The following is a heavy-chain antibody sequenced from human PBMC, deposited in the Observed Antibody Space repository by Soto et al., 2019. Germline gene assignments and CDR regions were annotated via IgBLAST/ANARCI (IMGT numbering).Heavy chain of an antibody. CDR2: IKQDGGEK. D-gene: IGHD3-16*02. V-gene: IGHV3-7*04. Sequence: EVQLVESGGGLVQPGGSLRLSCAASGFTFTSYWMTWVRQAPGKGLEWVANIKQDGGEKYYVGSVKGRFTISRDNAENSLYRQWDSLRAEDAAVYYCARGAFPTWGTYPLDYWGQGTLVTVSS. J-gene: IGHJ4*02. CDR1: GFTFTSYW. CDR3: ARGAFPTWGTYPLDY.